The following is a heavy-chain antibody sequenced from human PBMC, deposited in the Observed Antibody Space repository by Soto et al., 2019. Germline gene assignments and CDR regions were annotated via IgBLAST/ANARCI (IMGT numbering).Heavy chain of an antibody. CDR2: VNPSGGHT. Sequence: QVQLVQSGAEVKKPGASVKVSCKASGDTFTDYYIHWVRQAPGQGLEWMGTVNPSGGHTTYAQHLLGRMTMNRDTTTSTHYMELTSLTSEDTAVYYCARGGHVVVVTAALDYWGQGTLVTVSS. V-gene: IGHV1-46*01. CDR1: GDTFTDYY. D-gene: IGHD2-21*02. J-gene: IGHJ4*02. CDR3: ARGGHVVVVTAALDY.